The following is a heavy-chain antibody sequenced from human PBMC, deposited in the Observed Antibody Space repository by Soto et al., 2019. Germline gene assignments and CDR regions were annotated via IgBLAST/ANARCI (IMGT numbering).Heavy chain of an antibody. CDR1: GGSISSSSYY. CDR2: IDYSGST. Sequence: SETLSLTCTVSGGSISSSSYYWGWIRQPPGKGLEWIGSIDYSGSTYYNPSLKSRVTISVDTSKNQFSLKLSSVTAADTAVYYCARHNYLIIDYWGQGTLVTVSS. J-gene: IGHJ4*02. V-gene: IGHV4-39*01. D-gene: IGHD3-16*01. CDR3: ARHNYLIIDY.